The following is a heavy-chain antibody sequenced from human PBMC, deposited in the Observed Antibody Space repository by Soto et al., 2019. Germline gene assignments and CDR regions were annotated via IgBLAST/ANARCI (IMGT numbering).Heavy chain of an antibody. CDR1: GGSISSYY. J-gene: IGHJ5*02. CDR2: IYYSGST. V-gene: IGHV4-59*08. CDR3: ARRYCSSTSCYNWFDP. D-gene: IGHD2-2*01. Sequence: PSETLSLTCTVSGGSISSYYWSWIRQPPGRGLEWIGYIYYSGSTNYNPSLKSRVIISVDTSKNQFSLKLSSVTAADTAVYYCARRYCSSTSCYNWFDPWGQGTLVTVSS.